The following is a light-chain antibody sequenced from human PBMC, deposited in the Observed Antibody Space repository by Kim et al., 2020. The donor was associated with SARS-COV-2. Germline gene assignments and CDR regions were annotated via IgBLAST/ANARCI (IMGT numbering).Light chain of an antibody. J-gene: IGLJ3*02. CDR3: SSYTSSSTRV. Sequence: GQASTISCTGTSRDVGGYNYVSWYQQHPGKAPKLMIYDVSNRPSGVSNRFSGSKSGNTASLTISGLQAEDEADYYCSSYTSSSTRVFGGGTQLTVL. CDR1: SRDVGGYNY. V-gene: IGLV2-14*03. CDR2: DVS.